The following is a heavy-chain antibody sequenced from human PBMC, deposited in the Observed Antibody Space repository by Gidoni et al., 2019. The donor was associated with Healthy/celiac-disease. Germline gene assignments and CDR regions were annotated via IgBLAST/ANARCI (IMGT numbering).Heavy chain of an antibody. V-gene: IGHV4-38-2*02. CDR2: IYHSGGT. CDR3: ARQDHYYDSSLRGGAGHFDY. CDR1: GYSHSCGYY. J-gene: IGHJ4*02. Sequence: QVQLHESGPGLVKPSETLSLTCTFSGYSHSCGYYWGWIRQPPGKGLEWIGSIYHSGGTYYNPSLKSRVTISVDTSKNQFSLKRSSVTDADTAVYYCARQDHYYDSSLRGGAGHFDYWGQGTLVTVSS. D-gene: IGHD3-22*01.